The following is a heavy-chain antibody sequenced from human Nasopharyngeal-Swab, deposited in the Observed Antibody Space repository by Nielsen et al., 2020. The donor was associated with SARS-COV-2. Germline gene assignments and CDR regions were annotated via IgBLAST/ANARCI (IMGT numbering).Heavy chain of an antibody. V-gene: IGHV5-10-1*01. J-gene: IGHJ3*02. CDR3: ARQYQNYFGSGDYHGAFDI. CDR1: GYSFSNYW. CDR2: VAPSDSYT. D-gene: IGHD3-10*01. Sequence: GESLKISCEGSGYSFSNYWISWVRQVPGKGLEWLWKVAPSDSYTDYSPSLRGHVTISVDRSISTAYLQWSSLKASDTAMYYCARQYQNYFGSGDYHGAFDIWGQGTMVTVSS.